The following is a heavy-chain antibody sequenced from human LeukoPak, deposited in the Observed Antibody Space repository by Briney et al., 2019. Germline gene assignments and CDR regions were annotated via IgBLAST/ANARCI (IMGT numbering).Heavy chain of an antibody. CDR2: ISGSRT. J-gene: IGHJ4*02. CDR3: AKVFRKDGDFHLFDY. D-gene: IGHD4-17*01. Sequence: GGSLRLSCAASGFTFSSYAMIWVRQAPGKGLEWVSAISGSRTYYADSVKGRFTISRDNSKNTLSLQMNTLRAGDTAVYYCAKVFRKDGDFHLFDYWGQGTLVTVSS. CDR1: GFTFSSYA. V-gene: IGHV3-23*01.